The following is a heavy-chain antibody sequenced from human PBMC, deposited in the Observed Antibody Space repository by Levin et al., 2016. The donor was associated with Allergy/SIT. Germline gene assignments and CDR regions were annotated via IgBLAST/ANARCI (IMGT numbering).Heavy chain of an antibody. J-gene: IGHJ6*02. Sequence: PGKGLVWVSRIQTDGSNTRYADSVKGRFTISRDNAKNTLYLQMNSLRAEDTAVYYCASGGEYCSGGNCYGGNYYYHYYGMDVWGQGTTVTVSS. CDR3: ASGGEYCSGGNCYGGNYYYHYYGMDV. V-gene: IGHV3-74*01. CDR2: IQTDGSNT. D-gene: IGHD2-15*01.